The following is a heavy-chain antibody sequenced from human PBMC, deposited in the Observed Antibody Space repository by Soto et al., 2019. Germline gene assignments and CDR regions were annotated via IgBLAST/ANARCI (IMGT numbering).Heavy chain of an antibody. CDR1: GFTFSTYG. V-gene: IGHV3-30*18. J-gene: IGHJ4*02. Sequence: QVQLVESGGGVVQPGRSLRLSCEASGFTFSTYGMYWVRQAPGKGLEWVAVISYDGRNKYYGEAVKGRFTMSRDNSKNTLYLQMNRLRAEDTAVYYCAKGGLKVTTSYYDSWGQGTVVTVSS. CDR2: ISYDGRNK. CDR3: AKGGLKVTTSYYDS. D-gene: IGHD4-17*01.